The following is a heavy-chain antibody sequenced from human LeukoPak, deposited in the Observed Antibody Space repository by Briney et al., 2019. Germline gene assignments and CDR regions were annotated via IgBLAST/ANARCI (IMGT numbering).Heavy chain of an antibody. V-gene: IGHV3-53*04. J-gene: IGHJ5*02. D-gene: IGHD6-6*01. Sequence: GRSLRLSCAASGFILSSYGMHWVRQAPGKGLQWVSVIYSNTSAYYADSVKGRFTISRHNSKNTLYLQMTSLRAEDTAVYYCARDIPVDSRSSVPKPVRDSWGQGTLVTVSS. CDR2: IYSNTSA. CDR3: ARDIPVDSRSSVPKPVRDS. CDR1: GFILSSYG.